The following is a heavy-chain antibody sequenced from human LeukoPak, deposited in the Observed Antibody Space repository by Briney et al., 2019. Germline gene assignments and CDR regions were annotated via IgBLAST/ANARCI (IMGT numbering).Heavy chain of an antibody. CDR3: ARDAAYSGSFFNYYLDY. D-gene: IGHD1-26*01. CDR1: GYTFTGYY. J-gene: IGHJ4*02. CDR2: INPNSGGT. Sequence: GASVKVSCKASGYTFTGYYMHWVRQAPGQGLEWMGWINPNSGGTNYAQKFQGRVTMTRDTSISTAYMELSRLRSDDTAVYYCARDAAYSGSFFNYYLDYWGQGSLVTVSS. V-gene: IGHV1-2*02.